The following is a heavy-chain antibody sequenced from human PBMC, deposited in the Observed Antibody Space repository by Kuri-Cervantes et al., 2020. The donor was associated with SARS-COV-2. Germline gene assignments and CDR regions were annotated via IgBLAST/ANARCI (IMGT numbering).Heavy chain of an antibody. Sequence: GSLRLSCTVSGGSISSYYWSWIRQPPGKGLEWIGYIYYSGSTNYNPSLKSRVTISVDTSKNQFSLKLSSVTAADTAVHYCARTHYATLLDIWGQGTMVTVSS. CDR1: GGSISSYY. V-gene: IGHV4-59*01. CDR3: ARTHYATLLDI. D-gene: IGHD2-2*01. CDR2: IYYSGST. J-gene: IGHJ3*02.